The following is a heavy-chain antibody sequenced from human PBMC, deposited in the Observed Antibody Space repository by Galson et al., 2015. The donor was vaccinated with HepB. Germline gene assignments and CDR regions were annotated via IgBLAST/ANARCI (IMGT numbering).Heavy chain of an antibody. Sequence: SLRLSCAASGFSFSSYNMSWVRQAPGKGLEWVSAISGSGGSTYYADSVKGRFTISRDNSKNTLYLQMNSLRAEDTAVYYCAKDHRIAAADYYYYYYGMDVWGQGTTVTVSS. D-gene: IGHD6-13*01. V-gene: IGHV3-23*01. CDR3: AKDHRIAAADYYYYYYGMDV. CDR1: GFSFSSYN. J-gene: IGHJ6*02. CDR2: ISGSGGST.